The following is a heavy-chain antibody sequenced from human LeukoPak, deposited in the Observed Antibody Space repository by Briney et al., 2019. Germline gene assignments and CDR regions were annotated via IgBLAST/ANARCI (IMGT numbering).Heavy chain of an antibody. J-gene: IGHJ3*02. V-gene: IGHV3-23*01. CDR1: GFTFSSYA. Sequence: GGSLRLSCAASGFTFSSYAMSWLRQAPGKGVAWVSAISRRGGSTYYADSVKGPFTISRDNSKHTLYLQMNSLRAEDTAVYYCGKGKDGFRPNDAFDIWGQGTMVTVSS. CDR2: ISRRGGST. CDR3: GKGKDGFRPNDAFDI. D-gene: IGHD5-24*01.